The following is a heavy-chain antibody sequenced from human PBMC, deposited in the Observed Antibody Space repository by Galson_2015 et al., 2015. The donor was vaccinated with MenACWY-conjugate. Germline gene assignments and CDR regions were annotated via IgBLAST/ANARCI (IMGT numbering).Heavy chain of an antibody. CDR1: GGSISSYY. CDR2: IYYSGTT. CDR3: ARRHCSSGSCFFDY. V-gene: IGHV4-59*08. J-gene: IGHJ4*02. Sequence: ETLSLTCTVSGGSISSYYLSWIRQPPGKGLEWIGYIYYSGTTKYNPSLKSRVTISADTSKTQFSPRLNSVTAADTAVYYCARRHCSSGSCFFDYWGQGGLVTVSS. D-gene: IGHD2-15*01.